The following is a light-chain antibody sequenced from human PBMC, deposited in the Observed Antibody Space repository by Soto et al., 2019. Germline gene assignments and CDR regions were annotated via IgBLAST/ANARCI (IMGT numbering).Light chain of an antibody. J-gene: IGKJ1*01. CDR3: QHYNSYWT. CDR1: QSISIW. V-gene: IGKV1-5*01. Sequence: DIQMPQSPSTLSASVGDRVTITCRASQSISIWLAWYQQKPGKAPKLLIYDASSLESGVPSRFSGSGSGTEFTLTIRSLQPDDFATYSCQHYNSYWTFGKGTKVEIK. CDR2: DAS.